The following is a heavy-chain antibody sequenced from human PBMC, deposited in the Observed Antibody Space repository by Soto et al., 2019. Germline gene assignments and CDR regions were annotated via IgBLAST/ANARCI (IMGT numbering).Heavy chain of an antibody. CDR3: AKDKRAAHGMDV. CDR1: GFTFEDYT. D-gene: IGHD2-15*01. V-gene: IGHV3-43*01. J-gene: IGHJ6*02. Sequence: VQLVESGGLAVQPGGSLRLSCAASGFTFEDYTMHWVRQVPGKGLEWVALISWDGSSSEYAASLRGRFTVSRDNSKDSLYLQVTSLRIEDTALYYCAKDKRAAHGMDVWGRGTAVTVSS. CDR2: ISWDGSSS.